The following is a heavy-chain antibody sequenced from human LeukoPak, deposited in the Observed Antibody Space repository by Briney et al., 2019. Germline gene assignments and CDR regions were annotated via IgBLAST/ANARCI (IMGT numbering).Heavy chain of an antibody. Sequence: PGGSLRLSCAASGFTFSSYTMNWVRQAPGKGLEWVSAISGGDGSTYYADSVKGRFTISRDNSKNTLYLQMNSLRVEDTAVYYCAKDMGYYYDSSGPAGSYYYYGMDVWGQGTTVTVSS. V-gene: IGHV3-23*01. D-gene: IGHD3-22*01. CDR1: GFTFSSYT. CDR2: ISGGDGST. J-gene: IGHJ6*02. CDR3: AKDMGYYYDSSGPAGSYYYYGMDV.